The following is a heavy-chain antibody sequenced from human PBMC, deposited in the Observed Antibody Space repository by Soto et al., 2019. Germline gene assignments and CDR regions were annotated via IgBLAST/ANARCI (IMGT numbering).Heavy chain of an antibody. J-gene: IGHJ4*02. CDR1: GFTFSSYG. D-gene: IGHD5-18*01. V-gene: IGHV3-33*01. CDR3: AGGYSYSPGFYFDY. Sequence: GGSLRLSCAASGFTFSSYGMHWVRQAPGKGLEWVAVIWYDGSNKYYADSVKGRFTIFRDNSKNTLFLQMNSLRVEDTAVYYCAGGYSYSPGFYFDYWGQGSLVTVSS. CDR2: IWYDGSNK.